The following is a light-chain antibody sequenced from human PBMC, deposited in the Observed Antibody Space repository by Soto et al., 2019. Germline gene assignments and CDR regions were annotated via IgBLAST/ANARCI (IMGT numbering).Light chain of an antibody. J-gene: IGKJ1*01. V-gene: IGKV3-15*01. CDR2: DAS. Sequence: EIVVTQSPATLSVSPGERATLSCRASQSVSSNLAWYQQKPGQAPRLLIYDASTRATGIPARFSGSGSGTEFTLTINSLQSEDFAVYYCQQYNRYAVTFGQGTKVAIK. CDR1: QSVSSN. CDR3: QQYNRYAVT.